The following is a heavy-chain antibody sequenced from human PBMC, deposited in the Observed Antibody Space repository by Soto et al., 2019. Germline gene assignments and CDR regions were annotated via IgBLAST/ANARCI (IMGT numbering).Heavy chain of an antibody. CDR3: ARLLGYSGYDPHDAFGI. CDR2: IYYSGST. Sequence: SETLSLTCTVSGGSISSYYWSWIRQPPGKGLEWIGYIYYSGSTNYNPSLKSRVTISVDTSKNQFSLKLSSVTAADTAVYYCARLLGYSGYDPHDAFGIWGQGTMVTVSS. J-gene: IGHJ3*02. V-gene: IGHV4-59*08. CDR1: GGSISSYY. D-gene: IGHD5-12*01.